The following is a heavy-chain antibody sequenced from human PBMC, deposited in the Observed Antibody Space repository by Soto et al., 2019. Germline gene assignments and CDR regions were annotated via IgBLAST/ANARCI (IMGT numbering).Heavy chain of an antibody. CDR1: GESISSGGYY. V-gene: IGHV4-31*03. CDR2: IYDSESA. J-gene: IGHJ4*02. CDR3: ARASSSSSAADY. Sequence: QVQLQESGPGLVKASQTLSLICSVSGESISSGGYYWSWIRHHPGKGLEWIGYIYDSESAYYNPSLKSRVTISMDTSKNPLAMKLSSVTAADTAVYYCARASSSSSAADYWGQGTLITVSS. D-gene: IGHD6-6*01.